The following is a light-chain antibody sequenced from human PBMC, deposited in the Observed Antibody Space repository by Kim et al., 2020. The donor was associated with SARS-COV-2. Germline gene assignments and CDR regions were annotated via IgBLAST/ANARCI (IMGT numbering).Light chain of an antibody. J-gene: IGKJ5*01. Sequence: SVGDKVTITCRASQNIGTSLNWFQQKAGKAPHLLIYVASSLSSGVPSRFSGSGSGTNFTLTISSLQPDDFATYYCHQSYSAPSITFGQGTRLDIK. CDR2: VAS. V-gene: IGKV1-39*01. CDR3: HQSYSAPSIT. CDR1: QNIGTS.